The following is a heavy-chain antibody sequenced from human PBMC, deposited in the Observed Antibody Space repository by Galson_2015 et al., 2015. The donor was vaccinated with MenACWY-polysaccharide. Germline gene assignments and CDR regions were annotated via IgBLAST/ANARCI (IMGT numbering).Heavy chain of an antibody. CDR2: SGSGGGL. CDR3: AKVGPRSSWTMGLDY. V-gene: IGHV3-23*01. J-gene: IGHJ4*02. CDR1: GFSFSAYG. D-gene: IGHD6-13*01. Sequence: SLRLSCAASGFSFSAYGMSWVRQAPGRGLEWVSGSGSGGGLYYADSVKGRFTVSRDNPKNTLYLQMNNLRAEDTAVYYCAKVGPRSSWTMGLDYWGQGTLVTVSS.